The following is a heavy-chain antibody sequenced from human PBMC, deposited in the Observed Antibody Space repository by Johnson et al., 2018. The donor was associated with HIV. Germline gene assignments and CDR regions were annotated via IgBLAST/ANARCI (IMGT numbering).Heavy chain of an antibody. D-gene: IGHD1-26*01. Sequence: VQLVESGGGLVKPGGSLRLSCAASGFTFSDYYMSWIRQAPGKGLEWVSYISSSGSTIYYADSVKGRFTISRDNTKNSLYLQMNSLRAEDTALYYFKHYSGSFYMGAFDIWGQGTMVTVSS. J-gene: IGHJ3*02. CDR3: KHYSGSFYMGAFDI. CDR2: ISSSGSTI. CDR1: GFTFSDYY. V-gene: IGHV3-11*01.